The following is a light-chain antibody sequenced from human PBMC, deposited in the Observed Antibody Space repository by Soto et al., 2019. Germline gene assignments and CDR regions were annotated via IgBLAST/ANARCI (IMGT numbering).Light chain of an antibody. J-gene: IGKJ1*01. CDR2: GAS. Sequence: EIVMTQSPATLSVSPGERATLSCRASQSVSSNLAWYQQKPGQAPRLLMYGASTRATGIPDRFSGSGSGTDLPLAISILQSEDFAVYYCPQHNCWPPWTFGQGTKVEIK. CDR3: PQHNCWPPWT. V-gene: IGKV3-15*01. CDR1: QSVSSN.